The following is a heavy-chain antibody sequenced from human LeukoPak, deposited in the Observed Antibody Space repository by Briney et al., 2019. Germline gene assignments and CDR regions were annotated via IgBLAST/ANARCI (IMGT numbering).Heavy chain of an antibody. D-gene: IGHD3-22*01. Sequence: SETLSLTCTVSGGSISSSSYYWGWIRQPPEKGLEWIGSIYYSGSTYYNPSLKSRVTISVDTSKNQFSLKLSSVTAADTAVYYCARDQMYYYDSSGYYSADYWGQGTLVTVSS. J-gene: IGHJ4*02. CDR3: ARDQMYYYDSSGYYSADY. V-gene: IGHV4-39*07. CDR2: IYYSGST. CDR1: GGSISSSSYY.